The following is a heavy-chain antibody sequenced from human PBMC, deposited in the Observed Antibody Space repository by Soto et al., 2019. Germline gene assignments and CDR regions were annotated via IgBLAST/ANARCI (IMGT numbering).Heavy chain of an antibody. J-gene: IGHJ4*02. CDR3: ATSYGSGYRAFDY. V-gene: IGHV1-69*02. Sequence: QVQLVQSGAEVKRPGSSVKVSCKASGDTFAFHSINWVRQAPGLGLEWMGRINPILSMSNYAQRCQGRVTXTXDXXTSTAYMVLSSLRSEDTAIYYCATSYGSGYRAFDYWGQGALVTVSS. CDR2: INPILSMS. D-gene: IGHD3-10*01. CDR1: GDTFAFHS.